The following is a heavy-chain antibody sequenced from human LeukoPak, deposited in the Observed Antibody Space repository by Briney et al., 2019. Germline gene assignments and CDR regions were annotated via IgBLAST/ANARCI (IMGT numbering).Heavy chain of an antibody. J-gene: IGHJ3*02. D-gene: IGHD1-26*01. Sequence: ASVKVSCKASGGTFSSYAISWVRQAPGQGLEWMGRIIPILGIANHAQKFQGRVTITADKSTSTAYMELSSLRSEDTAVYYCARESGSYLGAFDIWGQGTMVTVSS. CDR1: GGTFSSYA. CDR2: IIPILGIA. CDR3: ARESGSYLGAFDI. V-gene: IGHV1-69*04.